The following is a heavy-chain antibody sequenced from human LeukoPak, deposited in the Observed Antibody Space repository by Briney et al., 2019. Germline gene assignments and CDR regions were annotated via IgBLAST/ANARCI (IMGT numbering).Heavy chain of an antibody. Sequence: ASVKVSCKASGGTFSSYAISWVRQAPGQGLEWMGGIIPIFGTANYAQKFQGRVTITADESTSTAYKELSSLRSEDTAVYYCARGGEMATTNRFDYYYGMDVWGQGTTVTVSS. CDR2: IIPIFGTA. CDR3: ARGGEMATTNRFDYYYGMDV. V-gene: IGHV1-69*01. J-gene: IGHJ6*02. CDR1: GGTFSSYA. D-gene: IGHD5-24*01.